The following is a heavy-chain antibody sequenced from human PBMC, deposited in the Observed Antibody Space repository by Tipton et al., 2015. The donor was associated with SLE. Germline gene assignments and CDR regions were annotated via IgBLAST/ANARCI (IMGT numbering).Heavy chain of an antibody. CDR1: GGSISGYF. D-gene: IGHD6-13*01. Sequence: LRFSCTVSGGSISGYFWSWIRQPAGKGLEWIGRIYTSGSTNYNPSLKTRVTMSVDTSKNQFSLKLRSVTAADTAVYYCARVSSSWSGDFDIWGQGTKVTVSS. J-gene: IGHJ3*02. CDR2: IYTSGST. V-gene: IGHV4-4*07. CDR3: ARVSSSWSGDFDI.